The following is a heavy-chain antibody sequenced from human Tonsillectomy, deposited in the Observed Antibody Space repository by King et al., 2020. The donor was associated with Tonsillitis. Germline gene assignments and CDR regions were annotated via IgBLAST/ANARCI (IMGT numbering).Heavy chain of an antibody. Sequence: VQLVESGGGVVQPGRSLRLSCAASGFTFSSYGMHWVRQAPGKGLEWVAVISYDGSNKYYADYVKGRFTISRDNSKNTLHLQMNSLRAEDTAVYYCAKGPAGYYSDYYSGMDVWGQGTTVTVSS. V-gene: IGHV3-30*18. J-gene: IGHJ6*02. CDR3: AKGPAGYYSDYYSGMDV. D-gene: IGHD3-9*01. CDR1: GFTFSSYG. CDR2: ISYDGSNK.